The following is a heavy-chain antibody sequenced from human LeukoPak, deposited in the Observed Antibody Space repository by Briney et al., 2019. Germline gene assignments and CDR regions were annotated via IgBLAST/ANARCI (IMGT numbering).Heavy chain of an antibody. D-gene: IGHD3-10*01. CDR1: GFTFSSYG. CDR3: AKSNGYGLVDI. CDR2: IFYSGST. V-gene: IGHV4-59*12. J-gene: IGHJ4*02. Sequence: PGGTLRLSCAASGFTFSSYGMSWVRQPPGKGLEWIGNIFYSGSTYCSPSLKSRVTISLDTSRNQFSLKLNSVTAADTAVYYCAKSNGYGLVDIWGQGTLVTVSS.